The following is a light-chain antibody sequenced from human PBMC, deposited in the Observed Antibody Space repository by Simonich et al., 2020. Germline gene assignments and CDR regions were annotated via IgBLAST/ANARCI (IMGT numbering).Light chain of an antibody. V-gene: IGLV2-14*03. CDR1: SSDVGGYNY. J-gene: IGLJ3*02. Sequence: QSALTQPASVSGSPGQSITISCTGTSSDVGGYNYVSWYQQHPGKAPKLMIYDVSNRPSGVSNRFAGSKSGTTASLTISGLQAEDEADYYCRSYTSSSTWVFGGGTKLTVL. CDR3: RSYTSSSTWV. CDR2: DVS.